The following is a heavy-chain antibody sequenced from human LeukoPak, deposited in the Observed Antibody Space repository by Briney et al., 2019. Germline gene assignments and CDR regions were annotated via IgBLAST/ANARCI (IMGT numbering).Heavy chain of an antibody. J-gene: IGHJ4*02. D-gene: IGHD2-15*01. V-gene: IGHV3-48*01. CDR3: ARDDRRCSGGSCYTGGVFDY. Sequence: GGSLRLSCAASGLTFSSYSMNWVRQAPGKGLEWVSYISSSSSTIYYADSVKGRFTISRDNAKNSLYLQMNSLRAEDTAVYYCARDDRRCSGGSCYTGGVFDYWGQGTLVTVSS. CDR1: GLTFSSYS. CDR2: ISSSSSTI.